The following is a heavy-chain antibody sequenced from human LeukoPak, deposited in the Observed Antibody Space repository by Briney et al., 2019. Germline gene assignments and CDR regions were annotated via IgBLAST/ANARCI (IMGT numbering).Heavy chain of an antibody. V-gene: IGHV1-46*01. J-gene: IGHJ4*02. Sequence: ASVKVSCKASGYTFTKYYIHWVRQAPGQGIEWMGKINPIGGSATYAQKFQGRVTMTRDTSTSTVYMELGSLKSEDTAVFYCARVSGMGELSVEVDYWGQGTLVTVSS. CDR3: ARVSGMGELSVEVDY. CDR2: INPIGGSA. D-gene: IGHD3-16*02. CDR1: GYTFTKYY.